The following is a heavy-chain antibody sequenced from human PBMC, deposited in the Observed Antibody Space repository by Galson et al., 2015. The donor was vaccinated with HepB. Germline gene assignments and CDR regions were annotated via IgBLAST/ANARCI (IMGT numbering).Heavy chain of an antibody. V-gene: IGHV3-74*01. D-gene: IGHD3-3*01. CDR2: IDNYGSDL. CDR1: EFTLSDYW. CDR3: VRRSGRPDY. Sequence: SLRLSCAATEFTLSDYWIHWVRQGPGKGLVWVSRIDNYGSDLIYADSVKGRFTISRDYSKNTVYLQMNSLRAEDTAVYYCVRRSGRPDYWGTGALVTVSS. J-gene: IGHJ4*02.